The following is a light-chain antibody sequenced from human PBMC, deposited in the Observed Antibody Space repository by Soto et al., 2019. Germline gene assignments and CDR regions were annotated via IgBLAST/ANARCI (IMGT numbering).Light chain of an antibody. V-gene: IGLV2-23*02. CDR2: EVS. Sequence: QSALTQPASVSGSPVQSITISCTGTSSDVGSYNLVSWYQQHPGKAPKLMIYEVSKRPSGVSNRFSGSKSGNTASLTISGLQAEDEADYYCCSYAGSSISYVFGTGTKVTVL. CDR1: SSDVGSYNL. CDR3: CSYAGSSISYV. J-gene: IGLJ1*01.